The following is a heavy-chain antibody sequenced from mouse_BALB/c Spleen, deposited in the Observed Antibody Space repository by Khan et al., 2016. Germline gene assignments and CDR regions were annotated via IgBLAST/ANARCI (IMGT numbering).Heavy chain of an antibody. CDR3: ARITTVVKWYFDV. Sequence: EVQLVESGPGLVKPSQSLSLTCTVTGYSITSDYAWNWIRQSPGNKLEWMGYISYSGSTSYNPSLKSRISITRDTSKNQFFLQLNSVTTEDTATYYCARITTVVKWYFDVWGAGTTVTVSS. V-gene: IGHV3-2*02. CDR1: GYSITSDYA. CDR2: ISYSGST. J-gene: IGHJ1*01. D-gene: IGHD1-1*01.